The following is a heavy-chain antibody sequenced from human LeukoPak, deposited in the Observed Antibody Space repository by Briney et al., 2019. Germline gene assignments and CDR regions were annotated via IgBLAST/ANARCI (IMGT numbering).Heavy chain of an antibody. D-gene: IGHD6-19*01. CDR3: ARDRGQWLLNWFDP. CDR2: IYYSGST. V-gene: IGHV4-59*01. J-gene: IGHJ5*02. Sequence: PSETLSLTCTVSGGSISSYYWSWIRQPPGKGLEWIGYIYYSGSTNYNPSLKSRVTISVDTSKNQCSLKLSSVTAADTAVYYCARDRGQWLLNWFDPWGQGTLVTVSS. CDR1: GGSISSYY.